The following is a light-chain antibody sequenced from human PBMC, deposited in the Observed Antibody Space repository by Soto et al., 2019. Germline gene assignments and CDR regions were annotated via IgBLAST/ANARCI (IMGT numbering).Light chain of an antibody. CDR3: QQYNNLPLIT. CDR2: GAS. J-gene: IGKJ3*01. CDR1: QSVSSN. V-gene: IGKV3-15*01. Sequence: EIVMTQSPATLSVSPGERATLSCRASQSVSSNLAWYQQKPGQAPSLLIYGASTRATVIPARCSGSGSGAALTLTISCLHAEAFAVFYCQQYNNLPLITFGHGTKVAIK.